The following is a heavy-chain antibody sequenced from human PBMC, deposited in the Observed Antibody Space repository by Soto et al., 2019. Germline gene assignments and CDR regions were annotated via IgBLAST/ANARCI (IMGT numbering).Heavy chain of an antibody. CDR1: GFTFDDYA. Sequence: EVQLEESGGALVQPGRSLRLSCAASGFTFDDYAMHWVRQVLGKGLEWVSSISWNSGNIGYADSVKGRFTTSRDNAKNSLYLQMNSLRPEAPALYYCVRSKGGYSYGTPFDYWGQGTLVTVSS. V-gene: IGHV3-9*01. J-gene: IGHJ4*02. CDR2: ISWNSGNI. D-gene: IGHD5-18*01. CDR3: VRSKGGYSYGTPFDY.